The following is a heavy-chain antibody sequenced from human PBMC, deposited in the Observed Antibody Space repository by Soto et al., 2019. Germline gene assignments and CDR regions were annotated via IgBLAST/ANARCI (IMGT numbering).Heavy chain of an antibody. D-gene: IGHD2-15*01. CDR1: GYTFTSYD. J-gene: IGHJ3*02. Sequence: ASVKVSCKASGYTFTSYDINWVRQATGQGLEWMGWMNPNSGNTGYAQKFQGRVTMTRNTSISTAYMELSSLRSEDTAVYYCARVDCSGGSCWGVAFDIWGQGTMVTVSS. V-gene: IGHV1-8*01. CDR3: ARVDCSGGSCWGVAFDI. CDR2: MNPNSGNT.